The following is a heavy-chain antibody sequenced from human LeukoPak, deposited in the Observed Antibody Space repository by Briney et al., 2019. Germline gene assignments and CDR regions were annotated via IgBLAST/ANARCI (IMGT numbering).Heavy chain of an antibody. D-gene: IGHD3-22*01. J-gene: IGHJ6*02. CDR2: ISYDGSNK. CDR1: GFTFSSYG. CDR3: AKDSSYYDSSGYYTYYGMDV. V-gene: IGHV3-30*18. Sequence: PGGSLRLSCAASGFTFSSYGMHWVRQAPGKGLEWVAVISYDGSNKYYADSVKGRFTISRDNSKNTLYLQMNSLRAEDTAVYYCAKDSSYYDSSGYYTYYGMDVWGQGTTVTVSS.